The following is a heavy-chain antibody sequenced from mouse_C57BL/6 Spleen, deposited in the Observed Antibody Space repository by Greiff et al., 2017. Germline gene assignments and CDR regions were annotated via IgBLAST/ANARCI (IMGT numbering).Heavy chain of an antibody. V-gene: IGHV1-69*01. CDR1: GYTFTSYW. CDR3: ARGYDYDGFVY. J-gene: IGHJ3*01. Sequence: QVQLQQPGAELVMPGASVKLSCKASGYTFTSYWMHWVKQRPGQGLEWIGEIDPSDSYTNYNQKFKGKSTLTVDKSSSTAYMQLSSLTSEDSAVYYCARGYDYDGFVYWGQGTLVTVSA. D-gene: IGHD2-4*01. CDR2: IDPSDSYT.